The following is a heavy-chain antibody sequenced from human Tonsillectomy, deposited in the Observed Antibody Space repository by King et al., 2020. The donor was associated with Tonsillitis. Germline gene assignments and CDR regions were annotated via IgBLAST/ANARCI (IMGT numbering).Heavy chain of an antibody. CDR3: ARGRYNWIWAGDY. CDR1: GFIFSSYG. V-gene: IGHV3-33*08. Sequence: VQLVESGGGVVQPGTSLRLSCAASGFIFSSYGMHWVRQAPGKGLEWVALIWYDGSNKYYADSVKGRFTISRDNSKNTLYLQMNSLRSEDTAVYYCARGRYNWIWAGDYWGQGTLVTVSS. J-gene: IGHJ4*02. CDR2: IWYDGSNK. D-gene: IGHD1-20*01.